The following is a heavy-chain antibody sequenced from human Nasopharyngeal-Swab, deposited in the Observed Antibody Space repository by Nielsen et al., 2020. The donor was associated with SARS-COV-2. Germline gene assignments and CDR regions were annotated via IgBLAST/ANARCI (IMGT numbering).Heavy chain of an antibody. V-gene: IGHV3-21*01. CDR3: ARLGTESYHYYSLDV. D-gene: IGHD1-1*01. CDR1: GFTFSMYS. CDR2: ISSSSNYI. Sequence: GGSLRLSCATSGFTFSMYSMYWVRQAPGKGLEWVSSISSSSNYIYYGDSVKGRFTISRDNTQKSLYLEMNGLRVEDTAVYYCARLGTESYHYYSLDVWGQGTTVTVSS. J-gene: IGHJ6*02.